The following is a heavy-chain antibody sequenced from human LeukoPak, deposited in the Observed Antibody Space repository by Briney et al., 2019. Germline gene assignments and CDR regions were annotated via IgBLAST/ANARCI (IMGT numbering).Heavy chain of an antibody. Sequence: GGSLRLSCAASGFTFSDHYMDWVRQAPGKGLEWVGCIKNKADSYTTEYATSVKGRFTISRDDSKNSQYLQMNSLKTEDTAVYYCASLIRDTWGQGTLVTVSS. CDR3: ASLIRDT. CDR1: GFTFSDHY. CDR2: IKNKADSYTT. D-gene: IGHD2-8*01. J-gene: IGHJ4*02. V-gene: IGHV3-72*01.